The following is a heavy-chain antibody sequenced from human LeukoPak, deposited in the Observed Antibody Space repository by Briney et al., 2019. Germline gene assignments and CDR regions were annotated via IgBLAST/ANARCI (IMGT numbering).Heavy chain of an antibody. Sequence: PGGSLRLSCAASGFTFSSYAMHWVRQAPGKGLEWVAVISYDGSNKYYADSVKGRFTISRDNSKNTLYLQMNSLRAEDTAVYYCARDPFRSRAPFDYWGQGTLVTVSS. CDR1: GFTFSSYA. J-gene: IGHJ4*02. V-gene: IGHV3-30*04. D-gene: IGHD3-10*01. CDR2: ISYDGSNK. CDR3: ARDPFRSRAPFDY.